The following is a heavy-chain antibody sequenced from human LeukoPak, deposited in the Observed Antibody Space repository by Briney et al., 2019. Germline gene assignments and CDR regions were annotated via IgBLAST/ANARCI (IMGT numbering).Heavy chain of an antibody. D-gene: IGHD3-16*01. J-gene: IGHJ4*02. V-gene: IGHV3-23*01. CDR2: ISGSGGST. Sequence: QAGGSLRLSCAASGFTFSSIAMSWVRQAPDKGLEWVSTISGSGGSTDYADSVKGRFTISRDNPKNTLYLQMNSLRAEDTAIYYCAKAITFYAGWDYWGQGTLVTVSS. CDR1: GFTFSSIA. CDR3: AKAITFYAGWDY.